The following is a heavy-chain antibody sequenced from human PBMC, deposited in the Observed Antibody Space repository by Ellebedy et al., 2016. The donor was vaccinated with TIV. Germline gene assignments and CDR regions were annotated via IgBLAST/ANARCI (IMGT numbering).Heavy chain of an antibody. Sequence: GGSLRLSCAASGFTFSSYWMSWVRQAPGKGLEWVSAISGSGGSTYYADSVKGRFTISRDNAKNSLSLQMNSLRAEDTAVYYCARADVGLTGHETTYWSAYWGQGTLVTVSS. D-gene: IGHD1-1*01. CDR3: ARADVGLTGHETTYWSAY. CDR1: GFTFSSYW. V-gene: IGHV3-23*01. CDR2: ISGSGGST. J-gene: IGHJ4*02.